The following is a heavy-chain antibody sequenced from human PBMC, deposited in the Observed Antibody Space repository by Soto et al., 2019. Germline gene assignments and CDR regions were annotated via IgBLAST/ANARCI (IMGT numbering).Heavy chain of an antibody. CDR2: IFHTGKT. CDR1: GDSISSSGYY. D-gene: IGHD5-12*01. CDR3: ARHDSSGYDFFDF. V-gene: IGHV4-39*01. J-gene: IGHJ4*02. Sequence: QLQLQESGPGLVKPSETLSLTCTVSGDSISSSGYYWGWIRQSPGKGLEWIASIFHTGKTYYNPSVKSRVPISVDTSRNQFSLKVTSVNAADTAMFYCARHDSSGYDFFDFWGQGTLVTVSS.